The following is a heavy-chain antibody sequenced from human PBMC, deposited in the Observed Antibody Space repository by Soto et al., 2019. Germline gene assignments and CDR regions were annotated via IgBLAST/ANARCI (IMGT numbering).Heavy chain of an antibody. Sequence: QVQLVESGGGVVQPGRSLRLSCAASGFTFSSYGMHWVRQAPGKGLEWVAVIWYDGSNKYYADSVKGRFTISRDNSKNTLYLQMNSLRAEDTAVYYCARDRTPLYDYGDLINYYYYGMDVWGQGTTVTVSS. J-gene: IGHJ6*02. V-gene: IGHV3-33*01. CDR2: IWYDGSNK. D-gene: IGHD4-17*01. CDR1: GFTFSSYG. CDR3: ARDRTPLYDYGDLINYYYYGMDV.